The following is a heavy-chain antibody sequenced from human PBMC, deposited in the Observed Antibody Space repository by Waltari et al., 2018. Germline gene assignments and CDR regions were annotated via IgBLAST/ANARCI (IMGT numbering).Heavy chain of an antibody. CDR1: GDSINSGDYC. CDR3: ARATFGDLFLFDF. V-gene: IGHV4-31*03. Sequence: QVQLQESGPGLVKASQTLSLTCTVSGDSINSGDYCWNWIRQHPGKGLEWIGYISYSGSTYDNPSLNSRVTISVETSQNQFSLKLSSVTAADTAVYYCARATFGDLFLFDFWGPGTLVSVSS. CDR2: ISYSGST. J-gene: IGHJ4*02. D-gene: IGHD3-10*01.